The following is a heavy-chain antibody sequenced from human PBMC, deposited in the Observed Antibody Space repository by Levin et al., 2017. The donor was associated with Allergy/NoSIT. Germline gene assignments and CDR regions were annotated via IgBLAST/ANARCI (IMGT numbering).Heavy chain of an antibody. J-gene: IGHJ6*03. CDR3: ARDVFGVPAADYYYYYYMDV. V-gene: IGHV3-48*01. Sequence: PGGSLRLSCAASGFTFSSYSMNWVRQAPGKGLEWVSYISSSSSTIYYADSVKGRFTISRDNAKNSLYLQMNSLRAEDTAVYYCARDVFGVPAADYYYYYYMDVWGKGTTVTVSS. CDR2: ISSSSSTI. CDR1: GFTFSSYS. D-gene: IGHD2-2*01.